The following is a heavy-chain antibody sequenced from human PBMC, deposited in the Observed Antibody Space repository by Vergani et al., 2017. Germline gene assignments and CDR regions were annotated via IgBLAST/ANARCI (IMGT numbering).Heavy chain of an antibody. Sequence: QVQLVQSGAEVKKPGSSVKVSCKASGYTFTSYAIHWVRQAPGQRLEWMGWINSGDGDTKYSQKFQGRVTITRDTSASTAYMQLSSLRSEDTAVYYCARSYQLYSWFDPWGQGTLVTVSS. CDR1: GYTFTSYA. J-gene: IGHJ5*02. CDR2: INSGDGDT. V-gene: IGHV1-3*04. D-gene: IGHD2-2*01. CDR3: ARSYQLYSWFDP.